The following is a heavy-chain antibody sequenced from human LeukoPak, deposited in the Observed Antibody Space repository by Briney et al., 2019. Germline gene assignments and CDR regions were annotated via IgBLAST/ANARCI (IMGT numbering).Heavy chain of an antibody. D-gene: IGHD3/OR15-3a*01. CDR2: INHSGST. Sequence: SETLSLTCAVYGGSFSGDYWSWIRQPPGKGLEWIGEINHSGSTNYNPSLKSRVTISVDTSKTQFSLKLSSVTAAATAVYYCARATWTDSFDPWGQGTLVTVS. V-gene: IGHV4-34*01. J-gene: IGHJ5*02. CDR3: ARATWTDSFDP. CDR1: GGSFSGDY.